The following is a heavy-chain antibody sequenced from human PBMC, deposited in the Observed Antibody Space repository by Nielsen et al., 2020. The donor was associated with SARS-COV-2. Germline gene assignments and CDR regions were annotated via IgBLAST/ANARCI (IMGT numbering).Heavy chain of an antibody. CDR1: GFTFSSYS. CDR2: ISSSSSYI. J-gene: IGHJ4*02. V-gene: IGHV3-21*01. Sequence: GGSLRLSCAASGFTFSSYSMNWVRQAPGKGLEWVSSISSSSSYIYYADSVKGRSTISRDNAKNSLYLQMNSLRAEDTAVYYCARDLYSSSWTHNYWGQGTLVTVSS. CDR3: ARDLYSSSWTHNY. D-gene: IGHD6-13*01.